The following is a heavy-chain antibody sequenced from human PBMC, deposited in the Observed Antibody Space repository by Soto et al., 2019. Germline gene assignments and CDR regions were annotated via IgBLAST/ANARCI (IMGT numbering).Heavy chain of an antibody. Sequence: SVKVSCKASGGTFNTYTINWLRQAPGRGLEWVGQVVPMYDSVNYAETFQGRVTITVDKSTKTAYMELTSLRSQDTALYFGASCRTNSGNYCLGCWDRGTRVAVAS. V-gene: IGHV1-69*06. D-gene: IGHD1-26*01. CDR1: GGTFNTYT. CDR3: ASCRTNSGNYCLGC. J-gene: IGHJ4*02. CDR2: VVPMYDSV.